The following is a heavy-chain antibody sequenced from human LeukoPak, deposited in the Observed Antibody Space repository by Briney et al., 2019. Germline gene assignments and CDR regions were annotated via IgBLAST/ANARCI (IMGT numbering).Heavy chain of an antibody. CDR1: GGSFSGYY. CDR3: ARVYCSSTSCYWEGAFDI. CDR2: IYTSGST. Sequence: SETLSLTCAVYGGSFSGYYWSWIRQPAGKGLEWIGRIYTSGSTNYNPSLKSRVTMSVDTSKNQFSLKLSSVTAADTAVYYCARVYCSSTSCYWEGAFDIWGQGTMVTVSS. D-gene: IGHD2-2*01. V-gene: IGHV4-59*10. J-gene: IGHJ3*02.